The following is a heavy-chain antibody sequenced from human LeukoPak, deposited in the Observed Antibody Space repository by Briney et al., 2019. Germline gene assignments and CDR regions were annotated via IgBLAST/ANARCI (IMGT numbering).Heavy chain of an antibody. D-gene: IGHD3/OR15-3a*01. CDR2: ISYDGSNK. CDR3: AKEKILDWYAFDI. J-gene: IGHJ3*02. V-gene: IGHV3-30*18. Sequence: RSLRLSCAASGLTFSSYGMHWVRQAPGKGLEWVAVISYDGSNKYYADSVKGRFTISRDNSKNTLYLQMNSLRAEDTAVYYCAKEKILDWYAFDIWGQGTMVTVSS. CDR1: GLTFSSYG.